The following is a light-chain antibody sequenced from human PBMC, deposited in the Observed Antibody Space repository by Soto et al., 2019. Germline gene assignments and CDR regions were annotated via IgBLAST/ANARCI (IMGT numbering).Light chain of an antibody. CDR2: SAS. Sequence: DIQMTQSPSSLSASVGDRVTITCRASQTINKNLNWYQQKPGQAPNLLIYSASDFQSGVPSRFSGSGSGTEFTLTISVLQPEDFATYYCQQSFSTPYPFGQGTDLEI. V-gene: IGKV1-39*01. J-gene: IGKJ2*01. CDR1: QTINKN. CDR3: QQSFSTPYP.